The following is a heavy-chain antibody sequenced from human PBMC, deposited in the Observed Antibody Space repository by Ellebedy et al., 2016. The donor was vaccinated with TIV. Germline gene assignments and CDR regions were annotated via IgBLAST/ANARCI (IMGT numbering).Heavy chain of an antibody. CDR1: GFTFSNAW. CDR3: TTDGAYYYGSGSYYVFDY. J-gene: IGHJ4*02. V-gene: IGHV3-15*01. D-gene: IGHD3-10*01. Sequence: GGSLRLXXAASGFTFSNAWMSWVRQAPGKGLEWVGRIKSKTDGGTTDYAAPVKGRFTISRDDSKNTLYLQMNSLKTEDTAVYYCTTDGAYYYGSGSYYVFDYWGQGTLVTVSS. CDR2: IKSKTDGGTT.